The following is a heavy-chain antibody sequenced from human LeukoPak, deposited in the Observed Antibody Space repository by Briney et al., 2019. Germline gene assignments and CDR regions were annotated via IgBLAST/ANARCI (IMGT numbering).Heavy chain of an antibody. CDR1: GGTFSSYA. J-gene: IGHJ4*02. D-gene: IGHD6-13*01. Sequence: SVKVSCKASGGTFSSYAISWVRQAPGQGLEWMGGIIPIFGTANYAQKFQGRVTITADESTSTAYKELSSLRSEDTAVYYCAGLAAAGVREDDYWGQGTLVTVSS. CDR2: IIPIFGTA. V-gene: IGHV1-69*13. CDR3: AGLAAAGVREDDY.